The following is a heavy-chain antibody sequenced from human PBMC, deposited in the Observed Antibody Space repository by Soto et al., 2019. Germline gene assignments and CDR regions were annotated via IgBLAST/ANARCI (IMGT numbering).Heavy chain of an antibody. CDR3: ARVGGGGNRRTSYYYYYGMDV. J-gene: IGHJ6*01. CDR2: IKQDGSEK. D-gene: IGHD3-16*01. V-gene: IGHV3-7*03. CDR1: GFTFSNYW. Sequence: EVQLVESGGGLVQPGGSLRLSCTASGFTFSNYWLTWVRQAPGKGLEWVANIKQDGSEKYYVDSVKGRFTISRDNAKKSLYLQMNSLRAEDTAVYYCARVGGGGNRRTSYYYYYGMDVWGQGTKVTVSS.